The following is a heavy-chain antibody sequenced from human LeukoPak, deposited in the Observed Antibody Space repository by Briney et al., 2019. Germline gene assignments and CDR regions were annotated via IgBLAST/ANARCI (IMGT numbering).Heavy chain of an antibody. CDR1: GFKFSVYS. J-gene: IGHJ3*01. V-gene: IGHV3-21*03. CDR2: ITGTGSQLDDV. CDR3: ARETGFADAFDF. Sequence: PGGSLRLSCAASGFKFSVYSMNWVRQAPGSGLQWVSRITGTGSQLDDVDYADSVRGRFTISRDNGKDSLFLEMRGLRVEGTGIYFCARETGFADAFDFWGRGSLVTVSS.